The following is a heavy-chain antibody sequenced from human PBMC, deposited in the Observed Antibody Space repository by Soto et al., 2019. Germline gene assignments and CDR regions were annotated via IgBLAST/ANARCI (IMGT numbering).Heavy chain of an antibody. CDR2: IIPIFGTA. J-gene: IGHJ5*02. Sequence: SVKVSCKASGGTFSIYAISGVLQSPLQGREWMGGIIPIFGTANYAQKFQGRVTITADESTSTAYMELSSLRSEDTAVYYCAREGGYYYDSSGPVNWFDPWGQGTLVTVSS. D-gene: IGHD3-22*01. V-gene: IGHV1-69*13. CDR1: GGTFSIYA. CDR3: AREGGYYYDSSGPVNWFDP.